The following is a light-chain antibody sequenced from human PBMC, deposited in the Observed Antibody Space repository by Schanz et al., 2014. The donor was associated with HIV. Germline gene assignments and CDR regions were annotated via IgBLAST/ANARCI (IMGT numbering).Light chain of an antibody. Sequence: QSVLTQPASVSGSPGQSITISCTGTSSDVGGYNYVSWYQQHPGKAPKVMIYDVSNRPSGVSNRFSGSKSGNTASLTISGLQAEDEADYYCSSYTSSSTLVFGGGTKL. J-gene: IGLJ3*02. CDR2: DVS. CDR3: SSYTSSSTLV. V-gene: IGLV2-14*03. CDR1: SSDVGGYNY.